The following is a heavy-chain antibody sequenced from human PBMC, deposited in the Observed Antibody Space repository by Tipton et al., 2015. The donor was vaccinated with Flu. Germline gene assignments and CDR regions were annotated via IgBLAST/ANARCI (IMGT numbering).Heavy chain of an antibody. V-gene: IGHV3-30*02. Sequence: QVQLVQSGGGVVQPGGSLRLSCAASGFTFSTYGMHWVRQAPGKGLEWVAFIRHDGSDKYYADSVKGRFTISRDDSKNALYLLINSLRAEDTAVYYCAKDGWDSSGWYPFDYWGQGTLVTVSS. CDR2: IRHDGSDK. CDR1: GFTFSTYG. D-gene: IGHD6-19*01. CDR3: AKDGWDSSGWYPFDY. J-gene: IGHJ4*02.